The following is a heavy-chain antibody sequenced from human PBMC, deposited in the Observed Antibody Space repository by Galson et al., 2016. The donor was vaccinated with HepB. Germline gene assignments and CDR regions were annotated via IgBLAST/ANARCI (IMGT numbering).Heavy chain of an antibody. D-gene: IGHD3-3*01. CDR3: ARAKAGHTFFSHYGMDV. Sequence: SLRLSCAASGFSFSSYGMTWVRQAPGKGLEWVSAISGSGVSIYYADTVKGRFTISRDESKNTLYLQMNSLRAEDTAVYYCARAKAGHTFFSHYGMDVWGQGTTVTVSS. CDR1: GFSFSSYG. J-gene: IGHJ6*02. V-gene: IGHV3-23*01. CDR2: ISGSGVSI.